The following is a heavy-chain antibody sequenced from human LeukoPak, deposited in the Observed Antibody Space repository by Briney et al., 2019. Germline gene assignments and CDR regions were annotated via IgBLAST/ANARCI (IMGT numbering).Heavy chain of an antibody. J-gene: IGHJ4*02. CDR2: IKQDGSEK. CDR3: ARPLITLGIYYFDY. Sequence: GGSLRLSCEASGFTFRDSWMTWARQAPGKGLEWVANIKQDGSEKYYVDSVKGRFTISRDNAKNSLYLQMNSLRAEDTAVYYCARPLITLGIYYFDYWGQGTLVTVSS. CDR1: GFTFRDSW. V-gene: IGHV3-7*01.